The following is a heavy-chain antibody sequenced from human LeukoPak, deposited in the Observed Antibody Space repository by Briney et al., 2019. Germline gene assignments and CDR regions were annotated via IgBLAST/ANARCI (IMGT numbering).Heavy chain of an antibody. Sequence: GGSLRLSCAASGFTFSSYAMSWVRQAPGKGLEWVSAISGSGGSTYYAESVKGRFTISRDNSKNTLYLQMNSLRAEDTAVYYCAKGELLWFGISNWFDPWGQGTLVTVSS. CDR2: ISGSGGST. V-gene: IGHV3-23*01. J-gene: IGHJ5*02. CDR3: AKGELLWFGISNWFDP. D-gene: IGHD3-10*01. CDR1: GFTFSSYA.